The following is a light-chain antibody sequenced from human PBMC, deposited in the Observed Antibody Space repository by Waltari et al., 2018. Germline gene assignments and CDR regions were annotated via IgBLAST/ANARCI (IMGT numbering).Light chain of an antibody. V-gene: IGLV2-8*01. CDR1: RTDVGVHNH. CDR2: EVS. Sequence: QSALTQPPSASGSPGQSVTMSCTGTRTDVGVHNHVSWYQQHPVKAPKLLIYEVSERPSGVPDRFSGSKSGNTASLTVSGLQPEDEADYYCASFAGSNTLFGGGTKLTVL. CDR3: ASFAGSNTL. J-gene: IGLJ2*01.